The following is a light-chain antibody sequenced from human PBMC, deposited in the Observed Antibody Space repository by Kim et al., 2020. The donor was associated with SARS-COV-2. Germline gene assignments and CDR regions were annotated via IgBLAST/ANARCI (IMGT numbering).Light chain of an antibody. J-gene: IGKJ2*01. V-gene: IGKV1-5*03. CDR1: QNINNW. CDR2: KAS. Sequence: AASVGDSVTITCRASQNINNWLAWYQLRPGRAPKLLIYKASNLESGVPSRFSGSGSGTEFTLTIYSLQPDDFATYYCQQYDTYQTFGQGTKLEI. CDR3: QQYDTYQT.